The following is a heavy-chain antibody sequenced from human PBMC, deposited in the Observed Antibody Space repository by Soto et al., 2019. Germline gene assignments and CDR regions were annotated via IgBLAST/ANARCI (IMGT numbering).Heavy chain of an antibody. Sequence: SQTLSLTCAISGDSVSSNSATWNWIRQSPSRGLEWLGRTYYRSKWYNDYASSVKGRIIISSDTSNNQFSLQLKSVTPDDTAVYFCAKEAQASRGSRLDAYYYGVGVWGQGTTVTVSS. CDR1: GDSVSSNSAT. D-gene: IGHD5-12*01. J-gene: IGHJ6*02. V-gene: IGHV6-1*01. CDR2: TYYRSKWYN. CDR3: AKEAQASRGSRLDAYYYGVGV.